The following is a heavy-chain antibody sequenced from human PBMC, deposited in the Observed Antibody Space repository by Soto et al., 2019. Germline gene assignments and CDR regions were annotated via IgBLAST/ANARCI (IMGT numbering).Heavy chain of an antibody. CDR1: GFSLSTNGVG. J-gene: IGHJ4*02. V-gene: IGHV2-5*02. Sequence: ITLKESGPTLVKPTQTLTLTCSFSGFSLSTNGVGVGWIRQPPGKALEWLGIIYWDDEKRYSPSLKNRPTITQGTSNDDVVVKVTNMDPMDTATYFCAHTSTWNGEYFDFWGQATLVTVSS. CDR2: IYWDDEK. D-gene: IGHD1-1*01. CDR3: AHTSTWNGEYFDF.